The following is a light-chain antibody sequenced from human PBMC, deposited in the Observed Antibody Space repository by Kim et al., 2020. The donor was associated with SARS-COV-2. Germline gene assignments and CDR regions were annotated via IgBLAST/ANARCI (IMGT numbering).Light chain of an antibody. V-gene: IGLV2-14*03. CDR1: ASDGGGYDY. J-gene: IGLJ2*01. Sequence: QSFPIPGPGPASDGGGYDYVSWYQHHPGKAPKLVISDVTNRPSGISNRFSGSKSGNTASLTISGLRAEDEADYYCSSHTSSRPLVVFGGGTQLTVL. CDR2: DVT. CDR3: SSHTSSRPLVV.